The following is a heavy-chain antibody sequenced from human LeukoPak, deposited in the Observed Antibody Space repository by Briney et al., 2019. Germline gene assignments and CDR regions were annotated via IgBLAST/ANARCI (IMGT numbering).Heavy chain of an antibody. CDR2: IDPSGSHT. CDR1: GYSFTNYW. D-gene: IGHD3-16*01. CDR3: AGIDEKEVHLRSWGGNWFDH. Sequence: GEALKTSCMGSGYSFTNYWIFWGRQMPGKGLEWMGRIDPSGSHTDYSPSFRGHVTISVDRSISTAYVQWSSLRGPDTAMYYCAGIDEKEVHLRSWGGNWFDHWGQGSLVTVSS. J-gene: IGHJ5*02. V-gene: IGHV5-10-1*01.